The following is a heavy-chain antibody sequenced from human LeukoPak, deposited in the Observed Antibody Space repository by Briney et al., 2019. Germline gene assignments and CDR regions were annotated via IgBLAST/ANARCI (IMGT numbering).Heavy chain of an antibody. CDR2: IIPILGIA. D-gene: IGHD4-23*01. J-gene: IGHJ3*02. V-gene: IGHV1-69*04. CDR1: GGTFSSYA. Sequence: SVKVSCKASGGTFSSYAISWVRQAPGQGLEWMGRIIPILGIANYAQKFQGRVTITADKSTSTAYMELSSLRSEDTAVYYCFHGGNPDAFDIWGQGTMVTVSS. CDR3: FHGGNPDAFDI.